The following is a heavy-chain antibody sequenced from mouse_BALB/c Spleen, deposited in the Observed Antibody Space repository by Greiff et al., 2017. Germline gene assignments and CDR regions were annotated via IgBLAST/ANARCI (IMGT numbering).Heavy chain of an antibody. CDR3: ARRVNYGSSYDY. Sequence: VQGVESGAELAKPGASVKMSCKASGYTFTSYWMHWVKQRPGQGLEWIGYINPSTGYTEYNQKFKDKATLTADKSSSTAYMQLSSLTSEDSAVYYCARRVNYGSSYDYWGQGTTLTVSS. J-gene: IGHJ2*01. CDR2: INPSTGYT. D-gene: IGHD1-1*01. V-gene: IGHV1-7*01. CDR1: GYTFTSYW.